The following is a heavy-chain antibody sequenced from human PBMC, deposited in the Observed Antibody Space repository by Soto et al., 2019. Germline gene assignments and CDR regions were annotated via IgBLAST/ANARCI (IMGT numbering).Heavy chain of an antibody. CDR3: ASRKSSPYFDY. V-gene: IGHV4-30-4*01. CDR1: GGSIISGDYY. Sequence: PSETLSLTCTVSGGSIISGDYYWSWIRQPPGKGLEWIGNIYYSGSTYYNPSLKSRVTISIDTSKNQFSLKLSSVTAADTAVYYCASRKSSPYFDYWGQGTLVTVS. CDR2: IYYSGST. D-gene: IGHD3-10*01. J-gene: IGHJ4*02.